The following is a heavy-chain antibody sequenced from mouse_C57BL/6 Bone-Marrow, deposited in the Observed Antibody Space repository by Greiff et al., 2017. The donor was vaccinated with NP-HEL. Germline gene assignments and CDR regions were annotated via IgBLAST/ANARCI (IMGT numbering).Heavy chain of an antibody. CDR1: GYTFTDYE. Sequence: VKVVESGAELVRPGASVTLSCKASGYTFTDYEMHWVKQTPVHGLEWIGAIDPETGGTAYNQKFKGKAILTADKSSSTAYMELRSLTSEDSAVYYCTRESWGQGTTLTVSS. CDR2: IDPETGGT. CDR3: TRES. V-gene: IGHV1-15*01. J-gene: IGHJ2*01.